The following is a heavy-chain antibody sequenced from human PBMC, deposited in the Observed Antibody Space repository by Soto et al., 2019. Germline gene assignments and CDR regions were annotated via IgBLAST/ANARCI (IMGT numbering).Heavy chain of an antibody. CDR3: ARDWLRRDDISTPSWNFNL. Sequence: QVQLVQSGAEVKRPGSSVKVSCKASGGAFNNYAIYWVRQAPGQGLEWLGTIVPVFPSVYYAPRFQGRLTITADGSTDTVYMMLTSLKSEDTAVYYCARDWLRRDDISTPSWNFNLWGQGTLVTAS. J-gene: IGHJ2*01. CDR1: GGAFNNYA. V-gene: IGHV1-69*18. D-gene: IGHD3-9*01. CDR2: IVPVFPSV.